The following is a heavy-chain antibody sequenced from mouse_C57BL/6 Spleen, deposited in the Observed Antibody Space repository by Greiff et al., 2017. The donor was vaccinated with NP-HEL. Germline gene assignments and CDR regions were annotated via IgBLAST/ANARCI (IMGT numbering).Heavy chain of an antibody. V-gene: IGHV1-59*01. CDR3: ARDYGSSYWYFDV. J-gene: IGHJ1*03. D-gene: IGHD1-1*01. Sequence: VKLSCKASGYTFTSYWMHWVKQRPGQGLEWIGVIDPSDSYTNYNQKFKGKATLTVDTSSSTAYMQLSSLTSEDSAVYYCARDYGSSYWYFDVWGTGTTVTVSS. CDR1: GYTFTSYW. CDR2: IDPSDSYT.